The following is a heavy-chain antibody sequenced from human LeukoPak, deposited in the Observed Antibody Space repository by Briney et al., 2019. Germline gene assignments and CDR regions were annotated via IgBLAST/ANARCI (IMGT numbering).Heavy chain of an antibody. CDR2: INTDGSTT. V-gene: IGHV3-74*01. CDR3: ARGRGGSYHY. Sequence: GGSLRLSCAASGFTFSNDRMHWVRQAPGKGLVWVSRINTDGSTTTYADSVKGRFTISRDNAKSTLYLQMNSLRVEDTAVYYCARGRGGSYHYWGQGTLVTVSS. J-gene: IGHJ4*02. D-gene: IGHD1-26*01. CDR1: GFTFSNDR.